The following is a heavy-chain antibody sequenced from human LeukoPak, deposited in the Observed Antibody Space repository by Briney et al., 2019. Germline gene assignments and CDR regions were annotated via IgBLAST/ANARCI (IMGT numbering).Heavy chain of an antibody. CDR3: ARGGVWGDAFDI. V-gene: IGHV3-33*08. CDR1: GFTFSSYA. D-gene: IGHD1-26*01. J-gene: IGHJ3*02. CDR2: IWYDGSNK. Sequence: GGSLRLSCAASGFTFSSYAMSWVRQAPGKGLEWVAVIWYDGSNKYYADSVKGRFTISRDNSKNTLYLQMNSLRAEDTAVYYCARGGVWGDAFDIWGQGTMVTVSS.